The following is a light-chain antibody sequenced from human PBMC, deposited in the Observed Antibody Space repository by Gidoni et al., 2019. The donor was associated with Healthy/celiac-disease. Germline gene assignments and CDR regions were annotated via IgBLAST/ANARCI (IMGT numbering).Light chain of an antibody. CDR1: QSISSW. V-gene: IGKV1-5*03. CDR2: KAS. Sequence: DIQMTQYPSTLSASVGDRVTITCRASQSISSWLAWYQQKPGKAPKLLIYKASSLESGVPSRFSGSGSGTEFTLTISSLQPDDFATYYCQQYNSYPLTFGGGTKVEIK. CDR3: QQYNSYPLT. J-gene: IGKJ4*01.